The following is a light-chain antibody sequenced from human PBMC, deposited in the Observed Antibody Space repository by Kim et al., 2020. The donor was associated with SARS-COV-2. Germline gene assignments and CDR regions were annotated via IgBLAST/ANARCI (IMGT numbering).Light chain of an antibody. Sequence: AYVGDRVTITRRASQSISRWVAWYKHKTGKDPKRLIYEAYSLERGVTQRFSGSVYGTEFTLTLSSLQNDDFVKYNCKQYNSYSLTLGGGTKVDIK. V-gene: IGKV1-5*03. J-gene: IGKJ4*01. CDR2: EAY. CDR3: KQYNSYSLT. CDR1: QSISRW.